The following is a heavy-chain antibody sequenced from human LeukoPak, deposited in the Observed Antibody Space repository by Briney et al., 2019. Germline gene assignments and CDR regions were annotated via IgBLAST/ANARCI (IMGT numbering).Heavy chain of an antibody. Sequence: PSETLSLTCTVSADSFRSTSYYWGWVRQPPGKGLEWIATINYSRSTYYNPSVLSRVSISVDPSKNKFSLSLTSVTPADTSVHYCVRQPSTVGISPDYVDLWGQGILVIVSS. J-gene: IGHJ4*02. D-gene: IGHD5/OR15-5a*01. CDR3: VRQPSTVGISPDYVDL. CDR2: INYSRST. V-gene: IGHV4-39*01. CDR1: ADSFRSTSYY.